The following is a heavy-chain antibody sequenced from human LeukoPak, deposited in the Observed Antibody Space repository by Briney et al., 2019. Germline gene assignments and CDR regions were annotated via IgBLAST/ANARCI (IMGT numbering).Heavy chain of an antibody. CDR1: GFTFSSYE. CDR3: ASSPPLWFGELSDY. J-gene: IGHJ4*02. D-gene: IGHD3-10*01. Sequence: GGPLRLSCAACGFTFSSYEMNCPRQARGKGLEWVSYISSSGSNIYSADSVKGRFTIYRDNAKNSLYLQMNSLRAEDTAVYYCASSPPLWFGELSDYWGQGTLVTVSS. V-gene: IGHV3-48*03. CDR2: ISSSGSNI.